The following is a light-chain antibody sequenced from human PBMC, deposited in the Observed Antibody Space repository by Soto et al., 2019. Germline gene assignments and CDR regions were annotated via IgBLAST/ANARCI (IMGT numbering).Light chain of an antibody. Sequence: QSALTQPASVSGSPGQSITISCTGTSSDVGGYNYVSWYQQHPGKATKLMIYEVSNRPSGVSNRFSGSKSGNTASLTISGLQAEDEADYYCGSYTSSSTRVFGGGTKVTVL. CDR2: EVS. CDR1: SSDVGGYNY. CDR3: GSYTSSSTRV. J-gene: IGLJ3*02. V-gene: IGLV2-14*01.